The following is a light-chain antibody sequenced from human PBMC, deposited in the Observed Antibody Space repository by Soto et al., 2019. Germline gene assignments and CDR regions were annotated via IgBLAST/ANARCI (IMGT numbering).Light chain of an antibody. Sequence: EIVWTQSPATLSLSPGERATLSCRASQSVTSYLVWYQQKPGQAPRLLIYDASNRATGIPARFTGSGSGTDFTLTVSSLEPEDFAVYYCQHRYNWPFTFGQGTRLEIK. CDR1: QSVTSY. CDR2: DAS. V-gene: IGKV3-11*01. J-gene: IGKJ5*01. CDR3: QHRYNWPFT.